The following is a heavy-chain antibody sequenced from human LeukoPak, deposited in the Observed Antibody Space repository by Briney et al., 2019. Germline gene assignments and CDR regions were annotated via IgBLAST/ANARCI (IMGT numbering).Heavy chain of an antibody. CDR2: MNPNSGNT. CDR1: GDTFTSYD. D-gene: IGHD3-16*02. CDR3: ARGIGGVIVNDAFDI. V-gene: IGHV1-8*01. J-gene: IGHJ3*02. Sequence: ASVKVSPKASGDTFTSYDINWVRQATGQGLEWTGWMNPNSGNTGYAQKFQGRVTITRNTSISTAYMELSSLRSEDTAVYYCARGIGGVIVNDAFDIWGQGTMVTVSS.